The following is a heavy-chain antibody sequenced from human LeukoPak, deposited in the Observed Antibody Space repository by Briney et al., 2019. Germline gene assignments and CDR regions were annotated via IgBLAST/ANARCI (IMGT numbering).Heavy chain of an antibody. CDR1: GFIFSSFG. V-gene: IGHV3-33*01. D-gene: IGHD3-22*01. Sequence: GGSLRLSCAASGFIFSSFGMHWVRQAPGKGLEWVAVMWHDGSYKYYVDSVKGRFTISRDNAKNTLYLQMNNLRVEDTAVYYCARVGDYVNSGSQPFDYWGQGTLVTVSS. J-gene: IGHJ4*02. CDR2: MWHDGSYK. CDR3: ARVGDYVNSGSQPFDY.